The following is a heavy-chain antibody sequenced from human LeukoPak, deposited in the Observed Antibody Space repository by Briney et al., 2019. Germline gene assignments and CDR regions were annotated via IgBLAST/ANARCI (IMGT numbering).Heavy chain of an antibody. Sequence: ASVKVSCKASGYTFTSYDINWVRQATGRGLEWMGWMNPNSGNTGYAQKFQGRVTMTRNTSISTAYMELSSLRSEDTAVYYCARAAVTSEGFDYWGQGTLVTVSS. CDR3: ARAAVTSEGFDY. CDR1: GYTFTSYD. V-gene: IGHV1-8*01. J-gene: IGHJ4*02. CDR2: MNPNSGNT. D-gene: IGHD4-17*01.